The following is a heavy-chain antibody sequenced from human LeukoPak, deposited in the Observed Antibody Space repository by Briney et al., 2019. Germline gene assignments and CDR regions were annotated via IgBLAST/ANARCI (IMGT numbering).Heavy chain of an antibody. J-gene: IGHJ5*02. V-gene: IGHV4-31*03. CDR1: GGSISSGGYY. CDR3: ARGDVLTGWFDP. Sequence: PSETLSLTCTVFGGSISSGGYYWGWISQHPGKGLEWIGYIYYSGSTYSNPSLKSRVTISVTTSKNQFSQKLSSETAADTAVYSCARGDVLTGWFDPWGQGTLVTVSS. CDR2: IYYSGST. D-gene: IGHD3-9*01.